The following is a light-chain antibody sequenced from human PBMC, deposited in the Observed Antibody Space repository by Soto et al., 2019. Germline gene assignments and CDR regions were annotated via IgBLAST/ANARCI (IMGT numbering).Light chain of an antibody. CDR3: LQYNSWPPIT. CDR2: GAS. J-gene: IGKJ4*02. Sequence: EIVMTQSPATLSVSPGERATLSCRASQSVSSNLAWYQQKPGQAPRLLIYGASTRATGIPARFSGSGSGTEFTRAISSLQSEEFAFYYCLQYNSWPPITFGGGTKVDIK. V-gene: IGKV3-15*01. CDR1: QSVSSN.